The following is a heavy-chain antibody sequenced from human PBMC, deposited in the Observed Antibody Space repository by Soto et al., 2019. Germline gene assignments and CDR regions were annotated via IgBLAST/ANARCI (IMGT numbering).Heavy chain of an antibody. Sequence: GGSLRLSCAASGFTFSTYNMNWVRLAPGKGLEWVSYISGSSSTIYYADSVKGRFTISRDNAKNSLYLQMNSLRVDDTAVYYCARDYSGSFNWFDPWGQGTLVTVSS. CDR2: ISGSSSTI. D-gene: IGHD1-26*01. J-gene: IGHJ5*02. CDR1: GFTFSTYN. CDR3: ARDYSGSFNWFDP. V-gene: IGHV3-48*01.